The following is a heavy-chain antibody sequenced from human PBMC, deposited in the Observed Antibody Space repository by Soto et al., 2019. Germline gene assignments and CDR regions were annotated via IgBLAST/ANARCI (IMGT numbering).Heavy chain of an antibody. D-gene: IGHD3-10*01. CDR1: GDSMGSGAYY. J-gene: IGHJ5*02. CDR2: IYYIGTT. CDR3: SRGSTYYGFLT. V-gene: IGHV4-30-4*01. Sequence: QVQLQESGPGLVKPSQTLSLTCTVSGDSMGSGAYYWTWIRQPPGKGLEWIGYIYYIGTTFYNPSLESRVNISIDTSKNHFSLRRTSVTAADTAVYYCSRGSTYYGFLTWGQGTLVTVSS.